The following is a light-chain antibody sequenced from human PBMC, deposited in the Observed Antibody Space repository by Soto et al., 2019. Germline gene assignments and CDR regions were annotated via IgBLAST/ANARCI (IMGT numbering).Light chain of an antibody. V-gene: IGKV3-11*01. J-gene: IGKJ5*01. CDR1: QSVRSY. CDR2: DAS. CDR3: QQRSSWPRIT. Sequence: ESMLTQSPATLSLSPGERATLSCRASQSVRSYLAWYQQKPGQAPRLLIYDASNRAPGIPARFSGSGSGTDFTLTISSLEPDDFAVYYCQQRSSWPRITFGRGTRLEIK.